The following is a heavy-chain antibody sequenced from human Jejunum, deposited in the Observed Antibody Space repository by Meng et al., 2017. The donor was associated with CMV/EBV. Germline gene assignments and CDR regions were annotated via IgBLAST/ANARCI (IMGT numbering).Heavy chain of an antibody. CDR3: ARDETNIVVEPAAIPVDY. J-gene: IGHJ4*02. CDR2: ISAYDGDT. D-gene: IGHD2-2*01. Sequence: FTNYGISWVRQAPGQGLEYMGWISAYDGDTNYAQKLQDRVTMTTDTSTSTAYMELRSLRSDDTAVYYCARDETNIVVEPAAIPVDYWGQGTLVTVSS. V-gene: IGHV1-18*01. CDR1: FTNYG.